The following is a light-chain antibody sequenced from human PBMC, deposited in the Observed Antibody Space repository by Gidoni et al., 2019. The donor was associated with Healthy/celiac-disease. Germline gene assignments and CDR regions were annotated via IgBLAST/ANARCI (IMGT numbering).Light chain of an antibody. J-gene: IGKJ2*01. CDR1: QSVSSY. Sequence: DIVSTQYPATLSLSPVERATLSCRASQSVSSYLAWYQQKPSQAPRLLIYDASNRATGIPARFSGSGSGTDFTLTISSLEPEDFEVYYCQQRSNWPPMYTFGQGTKLEIK. V-gene: IGKV3-11*01. CDR2: DAS. CDR3: QQRSNWPPMYT.